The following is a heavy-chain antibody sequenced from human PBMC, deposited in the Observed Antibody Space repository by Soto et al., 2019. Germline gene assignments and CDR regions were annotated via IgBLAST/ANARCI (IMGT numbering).Heavy chain of an antibody. CDR3: ARSVIGGRGFAQEGTPDNPLDY. V-gene: IGHV1-46*01. J-gene: IGHJ4*02. CDR2: INPSGGST. D-gene: IGHD3-10*01. Sequence: QVQLVQSGAEVKKPGASVKVSCKASGYTFTSYYMHWVRQAPGQGLEWMGIINPSGGSTSYAQKFQGRVTMTRDTSTSTVYMALSSLRSEDTAVYYCARSVIGGRGFAQEGTPDNPLDYWGQGTLVTVSS. CDR1: GYTFTSYY.